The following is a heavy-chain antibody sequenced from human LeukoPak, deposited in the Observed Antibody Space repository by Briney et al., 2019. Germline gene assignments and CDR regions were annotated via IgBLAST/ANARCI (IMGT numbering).Heavy chain of an antibody. Sequence: RPGGSLRLSCAASGFTFDDYGMSWVRQAPGKGLEWVSGINWNGGSTGYADSVKGRFTISRDNAKNSLYLQMNSLRAEDTAVYYCAELGITMIGGVWGKGPRSPSPQ. J-gene: IGHJ6*04. CDR1: GFTFDDYG. CDR3: AELGITMIGGV. D-gene: IGHD3-10*02. V-gene: IGHV3-20*04. CDR2: INWNGGST.